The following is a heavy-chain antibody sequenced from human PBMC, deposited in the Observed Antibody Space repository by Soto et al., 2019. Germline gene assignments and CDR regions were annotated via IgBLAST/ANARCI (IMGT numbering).Heavy chain of an antibody. CDR2: IFSYDEK. Sequence: QVTLKESGPVLLKPTETLTLTCTVSGFSLSIDGMGVSWVRQPPGKALEWLAHIFSYDEKSYNTSLKSRLTIYKDSSRRQVVLTSTNIDPLDTATYYCARLPQRSGLEGFAYCGQGTLVTVSS. J-gene: IGHJ4*02. CDR3: ARLPQRSGLEGFAY. CDR1: GFSLSIDGMG. D-gene: IGHD6-19*01. V-gene: IGHV2-26*01.